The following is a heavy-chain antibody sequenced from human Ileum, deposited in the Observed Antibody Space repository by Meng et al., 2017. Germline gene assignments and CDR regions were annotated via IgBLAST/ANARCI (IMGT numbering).Heavy chain of an antibody. J-gene: IGHJ4*02. Sequence: DQIGHVGAESKKLGASGTVSSKATGFTFFSFAIYWVRQAPGQGLEWMGWITAGNGNTKYSQKFQGRVTITRDTSASTAYMELSSLRSEDTAVYYCARDMPYSSGSFDYWGQGTLVTVSS. D-gene: IGHD3-10*01. CDR3: ARDMPYSSGSFDY. CDR2: ITAGNGNT. V-gene: IGHV1-3*01. CDR1: GFTFFSFA.